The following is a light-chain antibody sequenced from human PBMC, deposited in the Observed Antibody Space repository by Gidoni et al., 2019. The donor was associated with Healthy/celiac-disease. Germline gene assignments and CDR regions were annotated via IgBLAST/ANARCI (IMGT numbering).Light chain of an antibody. CDR1: QSVSSN. J-gene: IGKJ4*01. CDR2: GAS. CDR3: QQYNNWPLT. Sequence: EIVMTQSPATLSVSPGERATLSCRSSQSVSSNLAWYQQKPGLAPRLLISGASTRATGIPARFSGSGSWTEFALTISSLQSDDFALSYCQQYNNWPLTFGGGTKVEIK. V-gene: IGKV3-15*01.